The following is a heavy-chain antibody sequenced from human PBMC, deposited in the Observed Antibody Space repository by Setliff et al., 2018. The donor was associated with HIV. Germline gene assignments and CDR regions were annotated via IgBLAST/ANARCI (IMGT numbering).Heavy chain of an antibody. J-gene: IGHJ6*02. CDR1: GGPLNSRNW. Sequence: PSETLSLTCAVSGGPLNSRNWWSWVRQPPGKGLEWIGNIYQSGTTYYNSSLTSRVTMSVDTSKNQFSLKLNSVTAADTAVYYCEAATVGETGYYGIDVWGPGTTVTSP. D-gene: IGHD1-26*01. V-gene: IGHV4-4*02. CDR3: EAATVGETGYYGIDV. CDR2: IYQSGTT.